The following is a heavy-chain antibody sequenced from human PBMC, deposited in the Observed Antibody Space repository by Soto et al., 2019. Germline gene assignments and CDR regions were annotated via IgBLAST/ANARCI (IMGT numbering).Heavy chain of an antibody. J-gene: IGHJ5*02. CDR2: IYYSGST. CDR1: GGSVSSGSYY. Sequence: SETLSLTCTVSGGSVSSGSYYWSWIRQPPGKGLEWIGYIYYSGSTNYNPSLKSRVTISVDTSKNQFSLELSSVTAADTAVYYCARGVYSSSIDNWFDPWGQGTLVTVSS. D-gene: IGHD6-6*01. CDR3: ARGVYSSSIDNWFDP. V-gene: IGHV4-61*01.